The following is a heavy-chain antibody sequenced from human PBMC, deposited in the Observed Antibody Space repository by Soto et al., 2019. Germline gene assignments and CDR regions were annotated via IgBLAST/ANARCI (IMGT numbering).Heavy chain of an antibody. Sequence: QVQLVESGGGVVQSGRSLRLSCAASEIIFSGYGMHWVREGPGKGLEWVAVIGFDGSNMHYADAGKGRSTISRDNSKNTLYLQMDSLRAEEKAVYYCARDGVGGTVFFGYLDYWCQGALVTVSS. D-gene: IGHD1-26*01. J-gene: IGHJ4*02. V-gene: IGHV3-33*01. CDR1: EIIFSGYG. CDR2: IGFDGSNM. CDR3: ARDGVGGTVFFGYLDY.